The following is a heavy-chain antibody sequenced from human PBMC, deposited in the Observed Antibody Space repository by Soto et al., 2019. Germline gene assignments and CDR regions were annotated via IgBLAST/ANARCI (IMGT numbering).Heavy chain of an antibody. CDR2: ISSSSSTI. V-gene: IGHV3-48*02. J-gene: IGHJ3*02. Sequence: EVQLVESGGGLVQPGGSLRLSCAASGFTFSSYSMNWVRQAPGKGLEWVSYISSSSSTIYYADSVKGRFTISRDNAKNSLYLQMNSLRDEDTAVYYCARDSRNGGYCSGGSCSDDAFDIWGQGTMVTVSS. CDR3: ARDSRNGGYCSGGSCSDDAFDI. D-gene: IGHD2-15*01. CDR1: GFTFSSYS.